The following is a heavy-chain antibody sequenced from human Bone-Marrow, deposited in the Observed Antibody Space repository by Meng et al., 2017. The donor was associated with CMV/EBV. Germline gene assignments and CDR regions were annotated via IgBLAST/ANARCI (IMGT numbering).Heavy chain of an antibody. CDR1: GYTFTGYY. Sequence: ASVKVSCKASGYTFTGYYMHWVRQAPGQGLEWMGWMNPSGGSTSYAQKFQGRVTMTRDTSTSTVYMELSSLRSEDTAVYYCATRVGATTIIDYWGQGTLVTVSS. V-gene: IGHV1-46*01. D-gene: IGHD1-26*01. CDR3: ATRVGATTIIDY. J-gene: IGHJ4*02. CDR2: MNPSGGST.